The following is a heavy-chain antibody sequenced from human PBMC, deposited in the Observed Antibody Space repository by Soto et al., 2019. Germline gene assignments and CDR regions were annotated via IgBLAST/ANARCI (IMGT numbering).Heavy chain of an antibody. J-gene: IGHJ3*02. CDR2: IKQDGSEK. CDR1: GFTFSSYW. CDR3: ARHNRGYADAFDI. Sequence: GGSLRLSCAASGFTFSSYWMSWVRQAPGKGLEWVANIKQDGSEKYDVDSVKGRFTISRDNAKNSLYLQMNSLRAEDTAVYYCARHNRGYADAFDIWGQGTMVTVSS. D-gene: IGHD6-25*01. V-gene: IGHV3-7*01.